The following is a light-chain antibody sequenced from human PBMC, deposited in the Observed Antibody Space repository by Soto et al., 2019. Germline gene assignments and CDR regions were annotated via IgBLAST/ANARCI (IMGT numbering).Light chain of an antibody. V-gene: IGKV3D-15*01. CDR1: QSVSSD. Sequence: EIVMTQSPAILSVSPGERATLSCRASQSVSSDLAWYQQKPRQAPRLLIYDASTGATGIPARFSGSGSGTEFTLTITSLQSEDFVVYYCQQYKKWPFTFGGGTKVEIK. CDR3: QQYKKWPFT. CDR2: DAS. J-gene: IGKJ4*01.